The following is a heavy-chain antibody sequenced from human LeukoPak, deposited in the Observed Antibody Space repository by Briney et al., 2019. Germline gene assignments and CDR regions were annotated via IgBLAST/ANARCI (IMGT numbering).Heavy chain of an antibody. CDR1: GYTFTSYD. J-gene: IGHJ6*02. Sequence: ASVKVSCKASGYTFTSYDINWVRQATGQGLEWMGWMNPNSGNTGYAQKLQGRVTMTTDTSTSTAYMELRSLRSDDTAVYYCARDEAYGMDVWGQGTTVTVSS. CDR3: ARDEAYGMDV. V-gene: IGHV1-8*01. CDR2: MNPNSGNT.